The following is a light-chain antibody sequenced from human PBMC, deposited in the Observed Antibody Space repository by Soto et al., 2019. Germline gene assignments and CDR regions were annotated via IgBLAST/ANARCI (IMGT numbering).Light chain of an antibody. CDR2: DAS. CDR1: QSVSSY. Sequence: EILLTQSPATLSLSPGERATLSCRASQSVSSYLAWYQQQHGQAPRLLIYDASNRATGIPARFSGSGSATDFTLTISSLEPEDFVVYYCQQRSNWPPTLTFGGGTKVEIK. CDR3: QQRSNWPPTLT. V-gene: IGKV3-11*01. J-gene: IGKJ4*01.